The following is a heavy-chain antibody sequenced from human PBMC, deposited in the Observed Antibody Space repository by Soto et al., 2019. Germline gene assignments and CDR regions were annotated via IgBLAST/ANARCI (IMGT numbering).Heavy chain of an antibody. CDR1: GDSISTTTDF. D-gene: IGHD4-17*01. CDR2: VSYGGRT. V-gene: IGHV4-39*01. J-gene: IGHJ5*02. CDR3: ARHDHSDYGDPNWFDP. Sequence: PSETLSLTCTVSGDSISTTTDFWGWIRRPPGKGLEWIASVSYGGRTFYNPSLKSRVSMSVDTSKNQFSLKLTSVTAADTAVYFCARHDHSDYGDPNWFDPWGQGTLVTVS.